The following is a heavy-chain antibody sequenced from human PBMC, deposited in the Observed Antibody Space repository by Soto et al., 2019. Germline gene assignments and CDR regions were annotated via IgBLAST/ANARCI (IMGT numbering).Heavy chain of an antibody. CDR2: INPNSGGA. CDR1: GYTFTAYH. Sequence: ASVEVSCKXSGYTFTAYHIHWVRQAPGQGLEWMGWINPNSGGANYAQKFEGRVTMTRDTSISTVYMELSRLGSDDTALYYCARDYSGHGMDVWGQGTTVTVSS. V-gene: IGHV1-2*02. J-gene: IGHJ6*02. CDR3: ARDYSGHGMDV. D-gene: IGHD1-26*01.